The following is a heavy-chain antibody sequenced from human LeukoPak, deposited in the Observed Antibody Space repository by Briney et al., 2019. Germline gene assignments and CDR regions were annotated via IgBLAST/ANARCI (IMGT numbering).Heavy chain of an antibody. CDR2: IHYSGST. CDR1: GGSISSYY. Sequence: PSETLSLTCTVSGGSISSYYWSWIRQPPGKGLKWIGYIHYSGSTNYNPSLKSRVTISVDTSKNQFSLKLSSVTAADTAVYYCARGRPIFGVAFPRFDPWGQGTLVTVSS. V-gene: IGHV4-59*01. CDR3: ARGRPIFGVAFPRFDP. J-gene: IGHJ5*02. D-gene: IGHD3-3*01.